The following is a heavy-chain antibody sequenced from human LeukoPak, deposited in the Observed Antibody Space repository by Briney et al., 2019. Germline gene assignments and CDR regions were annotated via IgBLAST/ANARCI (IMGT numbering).Heavy chain of an antibody. CDR2: ISWDGGST. D-gene: IGHD3-10*01. CDR3: AKDKGVVRGPSGMDV. J-gene: IGHJ6*02. V-gene: IGHV3-43D*03. CDR1: GFTFDDYA. Sequence: GGSLRLSCAASGFTFDDYAMHWVRQAPGKGPEWVSLISWDGGSTYYADSVKGRFTISRDNSKNSLYLQMNSLRAEDTALYYCAKDKGVVRGPSGMDVWGQGTTVTVSS.